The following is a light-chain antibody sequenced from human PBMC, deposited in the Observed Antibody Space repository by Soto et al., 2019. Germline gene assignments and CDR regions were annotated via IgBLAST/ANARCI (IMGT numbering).Light chain of an antibody. CDR3: SLYTSENTYV. V-gene: IGLV2-11*01. Sequence: QSALTQPRSVSGSPGHSVTISCTGTSSDVGGYSYVSWYQQHPGKAPKLLISDVSKRPSGVPDRFSGSKSGNTASLTISGLQAADEADYYCSLYTSENTYVFGTGTKVTVL. CDR2: DVS. J-gene: IGLJ1*01. CDR1: SSDVGGYSY.